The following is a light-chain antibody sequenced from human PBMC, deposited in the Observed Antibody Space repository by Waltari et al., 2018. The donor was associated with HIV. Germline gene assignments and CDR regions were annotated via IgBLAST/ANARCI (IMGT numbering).Light chain of an antibody. CDR2: VAS. CDR3: QQAKGSPLS. CDR1: LGISSC. Sequence: DIQITQSPSSVSASVGDRVTITCRASLGISSCLAGYQQKPGKAPRLLISVASSLQSGVPARFSGGGSGTDFTLTISCLQPEDFAAYYCQQAKGSPLSFGGGTKVEIK. V-gene: IGKV1-12*01. J-gene: IGKJ4*01.